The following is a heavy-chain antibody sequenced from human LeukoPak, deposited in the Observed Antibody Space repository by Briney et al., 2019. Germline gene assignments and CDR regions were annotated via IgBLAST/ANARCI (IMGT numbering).Heavy chain of an antibody. V-gene: IGHV1-69*04. Sequence: SVTVSFKASGGTFSSYAISWVRQAPGQGLEWMGRIIPILGIANYAQKFQGRVTITADKSTSTAYIELSSLRSEDTAVYYCASSGGYYYDSSGYTPWAPVDYWGQGTLVTVSS. J-gene: IGHJ4*02. CDR3: ASSGGYYYDSSGYTPWAPVDY. CDR1: GGTFSSYA. CDR2: IIPILGIA. D-gene: IGHD3-22*01.